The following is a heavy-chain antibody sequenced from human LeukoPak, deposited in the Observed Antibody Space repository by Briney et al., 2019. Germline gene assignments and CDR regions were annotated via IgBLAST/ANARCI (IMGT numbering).Heavy chain of an antibody. J-gene: IGHJ4*02. CDR1: GFTFSTFA. V-gene: IGHV3-23*01. Sequence: GGSLRLSCAASGFTFSTFAMIWVRQPPGKGLEWVSSIFPRGGEIHYADSVRGRFTISRDNSKSTLSLQMNSLRAEDTAIYYCATYRQVLLPFESWGQGTLVTVSS. CDR3: ATYRQVLLPFES. CDR2: IFPRGGEI. D-gene: IGHD2-8*02.